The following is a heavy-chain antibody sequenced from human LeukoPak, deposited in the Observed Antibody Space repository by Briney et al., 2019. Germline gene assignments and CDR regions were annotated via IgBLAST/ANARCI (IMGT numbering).Heavy chain of an antibody. CDR2: IIPIFGTA. CDR1: GGTFSSYA. CDR3: AIIRGEDYGDYGFGY. V-gene: IGHV1-69*13. D-gene: IGHD4-17*01. Sequence: GASVKVSCKASGGTFSSYAISWVRQVPGQGLEWMGGIIPIFGTANYAQKFQGRVTITADESTSTAYMELSSLRSEDTAVYYCAIIRGEDYGDYGFGYWGQGTLVTVSS. J-gene: IGHJ4*02.